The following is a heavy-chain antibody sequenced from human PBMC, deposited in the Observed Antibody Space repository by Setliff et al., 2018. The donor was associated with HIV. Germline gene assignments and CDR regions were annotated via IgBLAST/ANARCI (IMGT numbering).Heavy chain of an antibody. J-gene: IGHJ4*02. V-gene: IGHV3-7*01. CDR3: VRDPVRATSVLTYWYFDY. CDR1: GFTFSDYW. CDR2: IKQDGSEK. Sequence: TGGSLRLSCTVSGFTFSDYWMSWVRQAPGKGLEWVANIKQDGSEKNYVDSVEGRFTVSRDNSEDSLYLQMNTLRADDTGTYYCVRDPVRATSVLTYWYFDYWGQGALVTVSS. D-gene: IGHD2-21*01.